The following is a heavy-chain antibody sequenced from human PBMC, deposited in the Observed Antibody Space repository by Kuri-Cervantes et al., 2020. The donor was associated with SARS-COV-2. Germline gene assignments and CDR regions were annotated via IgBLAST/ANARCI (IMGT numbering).Heavy chain of an antibody. J-gene: IGHJ3*02. CDR1: GFTFSNYW. D-gene: IGHD1-26*01. CDR3: AREGVDIVGAPHDAFDI. V-gene: IGHV3-7*01. Sequence: GESLKISCAASGFTFSNYWMSWVRQAPGKGLEWVANIKQDGSEKYYVDSVKGRFTISRDNAKNSLYLQMNSLRAEDTAAYYCAREGVDIVGAPHDAFDIWGQGTMVTVSS. CDR2: IKQDGSEK.